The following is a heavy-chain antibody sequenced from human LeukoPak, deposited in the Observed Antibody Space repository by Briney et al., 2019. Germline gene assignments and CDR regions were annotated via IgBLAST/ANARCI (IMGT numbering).Heavy chain of an antibody. Sequence: ASVKVSCKASGYTFTSYDINWVRQATGQGLEWMGWMNPNSGNTGYAQKFQGRVTITRNTSISTAYMELSSLRSEDTAVYYCARGENVVCCGGDCYYKVWGQGTLVTVSS. J-gene: IGHJ4*02. CDR1: GYTFTSYD. D-gene: IGHD2-21*01. CDR2: MNPNSGNT. V-gene: IGHV1-8*03. CDR3: ARGENVVCCGGDCYYKV.